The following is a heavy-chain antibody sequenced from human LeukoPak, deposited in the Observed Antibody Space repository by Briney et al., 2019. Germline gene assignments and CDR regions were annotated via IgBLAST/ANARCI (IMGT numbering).Heavy chain of an antibody. V-gene: IGHV4-59*08. Sequence: SETLSLTCTVSGGSISSYYWSWIRQPPGKGLEWIGYIYYSGSTNYNPSLKSRVTISVDTSKNQFSLKLSSVTAADTAVYYCARHGPEYYYDSSGHEPYYFDYWGQGTLVTVSS. J-gene: IGHJ4*02. D-gene: IGHD3-22*01. CDR2: IYYSGST. CDR1: GGSISSYY. CDR3: ARHGPEYYYDSSGHEPYYFDY.